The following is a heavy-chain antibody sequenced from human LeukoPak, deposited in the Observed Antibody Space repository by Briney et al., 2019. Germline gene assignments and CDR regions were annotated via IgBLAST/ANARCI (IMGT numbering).Heavy chain of an antibody. V-gene: IGHV1-18*01. CDR3: ARSDLATITAGPFEY. CDR2: ISGHQGNT. D-gene: IGHD5-12*01. CDR1: GYTFSTYG. J-gene: IGHJ4*02. Sequence: GASVKVSCKASGYTFSTYGITWVRQARGQGLEWMGWISGHQGNTKYAQNFQGRVTMTIDTSTSTAYMDLRSLRSDDTAIYFCARSDLATITAGPFEYWGQRTPVAVSS.